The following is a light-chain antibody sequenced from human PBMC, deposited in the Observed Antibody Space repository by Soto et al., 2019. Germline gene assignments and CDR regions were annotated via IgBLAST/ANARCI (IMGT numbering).Light chain of an antibody. CDR2: DVS. CDR3: QQYYSYSRT. V-gene: IGKV1-5*01. J-gene: IGKJ1*01. Sequence: DIQMTQSPSTLSASVGDRVTITCRASQTVSSWLAWYQQKPGKAPKLLIYDVSSLESGVPSRFCGSGSGTEFTLTISSLQPDDFATYYCQQYYSYSRTFGQGTKVEVK. CDR1: QTVSSW.